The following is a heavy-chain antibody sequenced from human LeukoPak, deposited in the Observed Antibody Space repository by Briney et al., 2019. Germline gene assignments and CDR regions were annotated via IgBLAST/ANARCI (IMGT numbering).Heavy chain of an antibody. CDR2: IDTNSGDT. CDR1: GYTFTGYH. CDR3: TRVLNWGGYFDY. V-gene: IGHV1-2*02. J-gene: IGHJ4*02. D-gene: IGHD7-27*01. Sequence: GASVKVSCKASGYTFTGYHVHWVRQAPGQGLEWMGWIDTNSGDTNFAQKFQGRVTMARDTSISTAYMELSSLKSDDTAVYYCTRVLNWGGYFDYWGQGTLVTVSS.